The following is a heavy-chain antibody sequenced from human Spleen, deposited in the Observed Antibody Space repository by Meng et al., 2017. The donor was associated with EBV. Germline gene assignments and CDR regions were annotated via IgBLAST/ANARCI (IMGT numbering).Heavy chain of an antibody. CDR1: GFCFGDCY. D-gene: IGHD3-22*01. V-gene: IGHV3-11*04. Sequence: QVRLVWSGGVLVQRGGSLTLSWEATGFCFGDCYLNWSRQATGNGLAWVSYINTGGDTIHYADSVTGRFTISRDNSKNTLYLQMNSLRAEDTAVYYCARDFYDSSGYVFDYWGQGTLVTVSS. J-gene: IGHJ4*02. CDR2: INTGGDTI. CDR3: ARDFYDSSGYVFDY.